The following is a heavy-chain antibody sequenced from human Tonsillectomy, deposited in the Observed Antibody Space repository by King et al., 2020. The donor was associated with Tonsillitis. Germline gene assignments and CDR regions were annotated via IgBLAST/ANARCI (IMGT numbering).Heavy chain of an antibody. J-gene: IGHJ4*02. CDR3: ARNEKIASRLNYFDY. Sequence: QLVQSGAEVKKPGESLRISCKGSGYSFTNYWICWVRQMPGKGLEFKGVIYPGDCDTRYSPSFQGPVTLSPDKSTTTAYLQWSSLKASDTDMYYCARNEKIASRLNYFDYWGQGTLVTVSS. CDR1: GYSFTNYW. D-gene: IGHD6-13*01. CDR2: IYPGDCDT. V-gene: IGHV5-51*01.